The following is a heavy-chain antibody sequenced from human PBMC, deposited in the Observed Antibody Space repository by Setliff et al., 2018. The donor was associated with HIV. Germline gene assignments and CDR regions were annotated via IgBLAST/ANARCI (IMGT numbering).Heavy chain of an antibody. CDR3: AVMFFYGSGSKSNFDY. D-gene: IGHD3-10*01. Sequence: SETLSLTCTVSGGSIMSDGYYWNWIRQHPGKGLEWIGYIYNRGHTYYNPSLKSRVTTPVDTSQNQFSLKLSSVTVADTAIYYCAVMFFYGSGSKSNFDYWGKGTLVTVSS. CDR1: GGSIMSDGYY. J-gene: IGHJ4*02. CDR2: IYNRGHT. V-gene: IGHV4-31*03.